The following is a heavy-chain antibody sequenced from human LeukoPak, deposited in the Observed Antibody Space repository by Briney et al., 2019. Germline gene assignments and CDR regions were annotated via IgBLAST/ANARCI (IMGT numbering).Heavy chain of an antibody. CDR3: ARRDTAMVTFDY. Sequence: SETLSLTCAVSGGSISSADFYWSWIRQHPGKGLEWIGYIYYSGSTNYNPSLKSRVTISVDTSKNQFSLKLSSVTAADTAVYYCARRDTAMVTFDYWGQGTLVTVSS. J-gene: IGHJ4*02. CDR2: IYYSGST. CDR1: GGSISSADFY. D-gene: IGHD5-18*01. V-gene: IGHV4-61*08.